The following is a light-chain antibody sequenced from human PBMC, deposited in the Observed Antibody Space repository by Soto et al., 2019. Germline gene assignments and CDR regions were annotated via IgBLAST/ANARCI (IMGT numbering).Light chain of an antibody. CDR2: LGS. V-gene: IGKV2-28*01. CDR3: MQALQFT. CDR1: QSLLHSNGYNY. Sequence: DIVMTQSPLSLPVTPGEPASISCRSSQSLLHSNGYNYVDWYLQKPGQSPQLLIYLGSNRASGVPDRFSGSGSGTDFTLKISRVEAEDVGVYYCMQALQFTFGPGTKVDIK. J-gene: IGKJ3*01.